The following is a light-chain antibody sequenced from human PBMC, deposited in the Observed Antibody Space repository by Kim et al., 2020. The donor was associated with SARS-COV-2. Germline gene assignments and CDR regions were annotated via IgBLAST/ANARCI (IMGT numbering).Light chain of an antibody. CDR1: HSLSSGY. CDR3: QHCGNSPPWT. J-gene: IGKJ1*01. CDR2: SAS. Sequence: EIVLTQSPGTLSLSPGETATLSCRASHSLSSGYLAWYQQKPAQSPRLLIHSASIRATGIPDRFSGRGSGTDFTLTITRLEPEDFAVYYCQHCGNSPPWTFGQGTKVDIK. V-gene: IGKV3-20*01.